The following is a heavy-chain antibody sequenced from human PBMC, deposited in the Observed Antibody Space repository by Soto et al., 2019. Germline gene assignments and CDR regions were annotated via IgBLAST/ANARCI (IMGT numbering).Heavy chain of an antibody. D-gene: IGHD3-9*01. J-gene: IGHJ4*02. CDR2: IYYSGNI. Sequence: SETLSLTCSVAGGSISSVSYYWGWIRQPPGKGLEWIGSIYYSGNIYHNPSLKSRVTLSIDTSKKQFSLKLSSVTAADTAIYYCARLLYDKRDYYYFDYWGQGTLVTLSS. V-gene: IGHV4-39*01. CDR3: ARLLYDKRDYYYFDY. CDR1: GGSISSVSYY.